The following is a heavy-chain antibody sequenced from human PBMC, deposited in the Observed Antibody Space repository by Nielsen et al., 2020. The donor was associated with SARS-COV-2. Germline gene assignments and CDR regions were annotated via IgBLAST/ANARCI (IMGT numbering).Heavy chain of an antibody. CDR1: GFTFSSYA. CDR2: ISGSGGST. V-gene: IGHV3-23*01. J-gene: IGHJ6*04. CDR3: ARDRSYYDFSAGGMDV. D-gene: IGHD3-3*01. Sequence: GESLKISCAASGFTFSSYAMSWVRQAPGKGLEWVSAISGSGGSTYYADSVKGRFTISRDNSKNTLYLQMNSLRAEDTAVYYCARDRSYYDFSAGGMDVWGKGTTVTVSS.